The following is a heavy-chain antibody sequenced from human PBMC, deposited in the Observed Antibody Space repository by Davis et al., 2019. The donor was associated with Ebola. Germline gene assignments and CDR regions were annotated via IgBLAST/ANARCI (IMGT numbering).Heavy chain of an antibody. V-gene: IGHV1-2*02. D-gene: IGHD1-26*01. Sequence: ASVKVSCKASGYTLTDYQMHWVRQAPGQGLEWMGWISPNTGGTIYAQKFQDRVTMTRDTSISTAYMELSRLRSDDTAVYYCARLGSAPFDYWGQGTLVTVSS. CDR2: ISPNTGGT. CDR3: ARLGSAPFDY. CDR1: GYTLTDYQ. J-gene: IGHJ4*02.